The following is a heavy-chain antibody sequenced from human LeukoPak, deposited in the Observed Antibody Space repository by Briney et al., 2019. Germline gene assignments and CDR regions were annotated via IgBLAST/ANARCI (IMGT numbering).Heavy chain of an antibody. Sequence: ASMRVSCKASGYTFTGYFMHWVRQAPGQGLEWMGIINPSGGSTTYAQKFQGRVTMTRDMSTSTVYMELSSLRSEDTAVYYCARDYYDSSGYYPWGQGTLVTVSS. V-gene: IGHV1-46*01. CDR1: GYTFTGYF. CDR2: INPSGGST. J-gene: IGHJ5*02. D-gene: IGHD3-22*01. CDR3: ARDYYDSSGYYP.